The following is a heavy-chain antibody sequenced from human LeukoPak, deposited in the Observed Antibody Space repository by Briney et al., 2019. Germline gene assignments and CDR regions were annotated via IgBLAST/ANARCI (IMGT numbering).Heavy chain of an antibody. CDR1: GYRCTNYW. D-gene: IGHD5-12*01. CDR3: AIGYSGYDPNFDF. J-gene: IGHJ4*02. Sequence: PGESLQISCMGSGYRCTNYWITWVRQMPRKGLEWMGRINPSDSYTNYSPSFQGHVTISSDRSISTAYLQWSSLKASDTAMYYCAIGYSGYDPNFDFWGRGTLVTVSS. CDR2: INPSDSYT. V-gene: IGHV5-10-1*01.